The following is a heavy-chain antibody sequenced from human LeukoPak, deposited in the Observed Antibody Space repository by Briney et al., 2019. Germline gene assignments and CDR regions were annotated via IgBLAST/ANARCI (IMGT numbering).Heavy chain of an antibody. J-gene: IGHJ5*01. CDR1: GGSISGYY. CDR3: ARQTRSGSYSGGFDS. V-gene: IGHV4-4*07. D-gene: IGHD3-10*01. Sequence: SETLSLTCTVSGGSISGYYWSWIRQSAGKGLEWIGRIYTSGTTNYKPSLKRRLTMSVDTSKNQFSLKLSSVTAADTAVYYCARQTRSGSYSGGFDSWGQGTLVTVSS. CDR2: IYTSGTT.